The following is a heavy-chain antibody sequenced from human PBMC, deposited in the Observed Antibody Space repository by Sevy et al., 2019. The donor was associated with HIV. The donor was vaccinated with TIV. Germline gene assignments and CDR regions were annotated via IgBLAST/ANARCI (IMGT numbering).Heavy chain of an antibody. CDR1: GFTFDDYA. Sequence: GGSLRLSCAASGFTFDDYAMHWVRQAPGKGLEWVSGISWNSGSIGYADSVKGRFTISGDNAKNSLYLQMNSLRAEDTALYYCAKVPGYCSGGSCYDYWGQGTLVTVSS. CDR2: ISWNSGSI. J-gene: IGHJ4*02. D-gene: IGHD2-15*01. V-gene: IGHV3-9*01. CDR3: AKVPGYCSGGSCYDY.